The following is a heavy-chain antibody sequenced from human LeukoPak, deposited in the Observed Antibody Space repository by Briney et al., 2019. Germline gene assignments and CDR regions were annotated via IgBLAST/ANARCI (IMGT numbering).Heavy chain of an antibody. Sequence: ASVKVSCKASEYTFTDYYVHWVRQAPGQGLEWMGWIRPNSGGTKNAQKFQGRVTMTRDTSISTAYMELNRLTSDDTAVYYCATYSNSTLQYYYGLDVWGQGTTVTVSS. CDR1: EYTFTDYY. D-gene: IGHD6-6*01. CDR3: ATYSNSTLQYYYGLDV. CDR2: IRPNSGGT. J-gene: IGHJ6*02. V-gene: IGHV1-2*02.